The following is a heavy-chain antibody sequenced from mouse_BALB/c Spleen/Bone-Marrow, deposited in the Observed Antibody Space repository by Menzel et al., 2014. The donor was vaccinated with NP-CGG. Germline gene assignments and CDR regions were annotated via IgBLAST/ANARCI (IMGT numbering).Heavy chain of an antibody. CDR1: GFSLNTYGRG. CDR2: IWWNDNT. V-gene: IGHV8-11*01. Sequence: SGPGILQPSQTLSLTCSFSGFSLNTYGRGVGWIRQPSGKGLEWLAHIWWNDNTYSNTALKSQLTISKDTSNNQVFLKIASVDTADTATYYCARSYGTYWYFDVWGAGTTVTVSS. J-gene: IGHJ1*01. D-gene: IGHD1-1*01. CDR3: ARSYGTYWYFDV.